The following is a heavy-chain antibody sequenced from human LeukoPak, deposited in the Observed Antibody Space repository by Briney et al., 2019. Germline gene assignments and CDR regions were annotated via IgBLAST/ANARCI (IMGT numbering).Heavy chain of an antibody. D-gene: IGHD3-22*01. Sequence: SETLSLTCSVSGGSISSSGYYWGWIRQPPGKELEWIATSYYTGSAYYNPSLKSRVTISVDTSKSRFSLRVSSVTAADTAVYYCARVSRYYYDSSGYFDYWGQGTLVTVSS. CDR2: SYYTGSA. J-gene: IGHJ4*02. CDR3: ARVSRYYYDSSGYFDY. V-gene: IGHV4-39*02. CDR1: GGSISSSGYY.